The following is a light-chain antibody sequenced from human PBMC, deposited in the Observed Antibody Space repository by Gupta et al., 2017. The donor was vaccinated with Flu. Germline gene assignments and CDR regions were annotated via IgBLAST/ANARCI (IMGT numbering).Light chain of an antibody. CDR2: AAS. CDR1: QSVSSSY. Sequence: EIVLTQSPGTLSLSPGERATLSCRASQSVSSSYLAWYQQKFGQAPRLLIYAASSRATGLPDRFSGSGSGTDFTLTISRREPEDFAVYYCQQEGSSQYTFGQGTKLEIK. J-gene: IGKJ2*01. V-gene: IGKV3-20*01. CDR3: QQEGSSQYT.